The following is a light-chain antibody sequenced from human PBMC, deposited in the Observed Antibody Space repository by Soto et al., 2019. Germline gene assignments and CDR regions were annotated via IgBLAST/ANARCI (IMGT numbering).Light chain of an antibody. CDR1: NIGSKS. CDR3: QVWDSSSDRDVV. CDR2: YDS. Sequence: SYELTQPPSVSVAPGKTARITCGGNNIGSKSGHWYQQKPGQAPVLVIYYDSDRPSGIPERFSGSNSGNTATLTISRVEAGDEADYYCQVWDSSSDRDVVFGGGTELTVL. J-gene: IGLJ2*01. V-gene: IGLV3-21*04.